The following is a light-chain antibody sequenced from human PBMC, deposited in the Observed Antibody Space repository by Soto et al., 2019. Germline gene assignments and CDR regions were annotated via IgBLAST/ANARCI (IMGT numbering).Light chain of an antibody. V-gene: IGKV1-5*03. CDR2: KAS. Sequence: IHMTQAPSTLSASVLYRVTITFLASQSISSWLACYQQKPGKAPKLLIYKASSLESGVPSRFSGSGSGTEFTLTISSLQPDDFATYYCQHYNTYSRTFGQGTKV. CDR1: QSISSW. J-gene: IGKJ1*01. CDR3: QHYNTYSRT.